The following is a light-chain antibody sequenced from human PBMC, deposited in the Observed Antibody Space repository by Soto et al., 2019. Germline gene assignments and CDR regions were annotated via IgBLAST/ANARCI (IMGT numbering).Light chain of an antibody. J-gene: IGLJ2*01. CDR3: SSFTSRSSLV. CDR1: NSDVGGYDF. Sequence: QSALTQPASVSGSPGQSITLSCTGTNSDVGGYDFVSWYQQHPGKAPKLMVYDVSNRPSGVSNRFSGSKSGNTASLTISGLQAEDEATYFCSSFTSRSSLVFGGGTKLPS. CDR2: DVS. V-gene: IGLV2-14*03.